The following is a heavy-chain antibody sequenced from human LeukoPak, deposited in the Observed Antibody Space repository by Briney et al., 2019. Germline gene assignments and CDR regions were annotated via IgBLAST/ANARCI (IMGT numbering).Heavy chain of an antibody. CDR2: FYHGGSP. CDR1: GYSISSGYY. Sequence: SETLSLTCAVSGYSISSGYYWGWIRQPPGKGLEWIGSFYHGGSPYYNPSLKSRVTISVDTSKNQLSLKVSSVTAADTAMYYCARHSGSSSYFDYWGQGTLVTVSS. D-gene: IGHD6-6*01. V-gene: IGHV4-38-2*01. J-gene: IGHJ4*02. CDR3: ARHSGSSSYFDY.